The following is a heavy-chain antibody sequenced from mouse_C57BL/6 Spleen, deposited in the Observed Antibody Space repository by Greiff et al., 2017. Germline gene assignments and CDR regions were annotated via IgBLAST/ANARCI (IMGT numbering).Heavy chain of an antibody. CDR1: GYTFTSYW. D-gene: IGHD2-1*01. Sequence: QVQLMESGAELAKPGASVKLSCKASGYTFTSYWMHWVKQRPGQGLEWIGYINPSSGYTKYNQKFKDKATLTADKSSSTAYMQLSSLTYEDSAVYYCAMEGYGNYEGAWFADWGQGTLVTVSA. CDR3: AMEGYGNYEGAWFAD. J-gene: IGHJ3*01. V-gene: IGHV1-7*01. CDR2: INPSSGYT.